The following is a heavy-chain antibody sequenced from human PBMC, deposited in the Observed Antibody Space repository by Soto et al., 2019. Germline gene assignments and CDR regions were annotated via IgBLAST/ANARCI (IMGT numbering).Heavy chain of an antibody. CDR1: GFAFTSAA. J-gene: IGHJ4*01. V-gene: IGHV1-58*01. CDR3: AAGSSYYDFWSGDYYFDY. D-gene: IGHD3-3*01. CDR2: IVVGSGNT. Sequence: SVKVSCKASGFAFTSAAVQWGRQARGQRLEWIGWIVVGSGNTNYAQKFQERVTITRDMSTSTADMELSSLRSEDTAVYYCAAGSSYYDFWSGDYYFDYWGQGTLVTVSS.